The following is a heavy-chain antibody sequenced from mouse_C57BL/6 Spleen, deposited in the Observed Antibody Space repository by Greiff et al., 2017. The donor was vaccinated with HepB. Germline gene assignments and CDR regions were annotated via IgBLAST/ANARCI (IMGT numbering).Heavy chain of an antibody. J-gene: IGHJ1*03. CDR2: IRNKANGYTT. CDR3: ARSPLYYGDFDV. CDR1: GFTFTDYY. D-gene: IGHD1-2*01. Sequence: EVKVVESGGGLVQPGGSLSLSCAASGFTFTDYYMSWVRQPPGKALEWLGFIRNKANGYTTEYSASVKGRFTISRDNSQSILYLQMNALRAEDSATYYCARSPLYYGDFDVWGTGTTVTVSS. V-gene: IGHV7-3*01.